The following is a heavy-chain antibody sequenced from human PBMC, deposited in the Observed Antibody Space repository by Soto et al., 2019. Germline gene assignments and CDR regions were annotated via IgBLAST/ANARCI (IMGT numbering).Heavy chain of an antibody. Sequence: SETLSLTCTVSGGSIISYYWSWIRQPPGKGLEWIGYIYYSGSTNYNPSLKSRVTISVDTSKNQFSLKLSSVTAADTAVYYCATAKYDSSGYYHDYWGQGTLVTVSS. V-gene: IGHV4-59*01. D-gene: IGHD3-22*01. CDR3: ATAKYDSSGYYHDY. CDR1: GGSIISYY. CDR2: IYYSGST. J-gene: IGHJ4*02.